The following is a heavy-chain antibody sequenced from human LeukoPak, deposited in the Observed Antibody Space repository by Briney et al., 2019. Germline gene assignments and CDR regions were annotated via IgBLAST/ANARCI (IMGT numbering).Heavy chain of an antibody. CDR2: ISGSGGST. D-gene: IGHD6-13*01. CDR3: AKDRDPPRRASAGRHFDY. V-gene: IGHV3-23*01. J-gene: IGHJ4*02. Sequence: GGSLSLSCASSGFTLRMHLMRWVRQAPGKGLEWVSAISGSGGSTYYADSVKGRFTISRDNSKNALHLQMNRLRAEDTAVYYCAKDRDPPRRASAGRHFDYWGQGTLVTVSS. CDR1: GFTLRMHL.